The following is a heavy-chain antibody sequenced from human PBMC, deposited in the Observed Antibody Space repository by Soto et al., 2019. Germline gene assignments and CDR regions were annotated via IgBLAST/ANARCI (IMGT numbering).Heavy chain of an antibody. Sequence: GESLKISCEGSGYSLTTHWINWVRQMPGKGLGWMGRIDPSQSYFIYNPSFQGHVTISADKSTSTAYLQWNSLEASDTAFYYCDVVRSSWFGDGRLDSWGPGTLVTVSS. CDR3: DVVRSSWFGDGRLDS. V-gene: IGHV5-10-1*01. CDR1: GYSLTTHW. J-gene: IGHJ4*02. CDR2: IDPSQSYF. D-gene: IGHD6-13*01.